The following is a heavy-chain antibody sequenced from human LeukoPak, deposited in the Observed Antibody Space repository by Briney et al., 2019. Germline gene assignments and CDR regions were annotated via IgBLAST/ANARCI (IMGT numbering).Heavy chain of an antibody. CDR2: IYYSGST. CDR1: GGSISSYY. V-gene: IGHV4-59*01. J-gene: IGHJ2*01. CDR3: AKQNCSSTSCQIMDWYFDL. D-gene: IGHD2-2*01. Sequence: SETLSLTCTVSGGSISSYYWSWIRQPPGKGLEWIGYIYYSGSTNYNPSLKSRVTISVDTSKNQFSLKLSSVTAADTAVYYCAKQNCSSTSCQIMDWYFDLWGRGTLVTVSS.